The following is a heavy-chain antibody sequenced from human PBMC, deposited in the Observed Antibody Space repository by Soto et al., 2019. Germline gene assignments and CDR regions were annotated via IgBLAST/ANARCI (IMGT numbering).Heavy chain of an antibody. J-gene: IGHJ3*02. V-gene: IGHV1-18*04. CDR3: ARSSITMHRGVIITGRGDTFDI. D-gene: IGHD3-10*01. CDR2: INVSNGKT. CDR1: GYIFTSYG. Sequence: VASVKVSCKASGYIFTSYGISWVRQAPGQGLEWMGWINVSNGKTKYAQKFEGRVTVTTDTSTRTSNMELRSLRSDDTAVYYCARSSITMHRGVIITGRGDTFDIWDHGTRVTVSS.